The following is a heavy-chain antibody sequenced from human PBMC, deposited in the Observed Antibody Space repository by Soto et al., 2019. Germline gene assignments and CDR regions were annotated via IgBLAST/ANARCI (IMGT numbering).Heavy chain of an antibody. CDR3: ARDREAYCGGDCYSNWFDP. V-gene: IGHV1-18*04. CDR2: ISAYNGNT. Sequence: ASVKVSCKASGYTFTSYGISWVRQAPGQGLEWMGWISAYNGNTNYAQKLQGRVTMTTDTSTSTAYMELRSLRSDDTAVYYCARDREAYCGGDCYSNWFDPWGQGTLVTV. CDR1: GYTFTSYG. J-gene: IGHJ5*02. D-gene: IGHD2-21*02.